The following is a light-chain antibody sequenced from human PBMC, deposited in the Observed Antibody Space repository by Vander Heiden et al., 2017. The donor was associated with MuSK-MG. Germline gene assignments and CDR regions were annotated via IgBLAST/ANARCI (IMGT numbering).Light chain of an antibody. V-gene: IGKV3-15*01. Sequence: EIVMTQSPATLSASPGERATLSCRASQSVSSNLAWYQQKPGQAPRLLIYGASTRATGIPARFSGSGYGTDFTLTISSLQSEDFAVYYCQQDNKWPPITFGGGTKVEIK. J-gene: IGKJ4*01. CDR2: GAS. CDR3: QQDNKWPPIT. CDR1: QSVSSN.